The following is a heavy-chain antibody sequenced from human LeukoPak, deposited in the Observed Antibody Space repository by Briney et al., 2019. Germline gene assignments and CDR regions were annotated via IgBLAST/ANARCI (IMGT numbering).Heavy chain of an antibody. CDR1: DTSISSPSYY. J-gene: IGHJ4*02. CDR3: ARHSPSWGLRNFDY. Sequence: SETLSLTCSVSDTSISSPSYYWGWIRRPPGKGLEWIGSIYYSGSTYYNPSLKSRVTISVDTSNKQFSLKLSSVTAADTAVYYCARHSPSWGLRNFDYWGQGSLVTVSS. D-gene: IGHD4-17*01. V-gene: IGHV4-39*01. CDR2: IYYSGST.